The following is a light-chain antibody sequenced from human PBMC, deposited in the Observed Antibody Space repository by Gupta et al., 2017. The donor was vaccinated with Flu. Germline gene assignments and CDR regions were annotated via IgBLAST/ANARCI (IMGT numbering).Light chain of an antibody. J-gene: IGLJ2*01. CDR2: VNSDGSH. V-gene: IGLV4-69*01. CDR3: QTWGTGIVV. CDR1: SGHSTSA. Sequence: QLVLPQSPSASASLGPSVKLTCTLSSGHSTSAIAWHQQQPEKGPRYLMKVNSDGSHNTGGGTPDRFSGSSSGADRYLTISRLQAEDEDYYYCQTWGTGIVVFGGGTKLTVL.